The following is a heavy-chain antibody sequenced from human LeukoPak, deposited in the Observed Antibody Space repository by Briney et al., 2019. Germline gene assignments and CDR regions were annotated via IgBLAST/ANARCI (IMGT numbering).Heavy chain of an antibody. J-gene: IGHJ6*03. CDR1: GFIFSSYG. CDR3: AKDGPQFCSSSSCYHYYMDV. CDR2: IWYDGRNK. Sequence: GGSLILSCAASGFIFSSYGMHWVRQAPGKGLEWVAVIWYDGRNKYYADSVKGRFTISRDNSKNTLYLQMNSLRAEDTAVYYCAKDGPQFCSSSSCYHYYMDVWGKGTTVTASS. V-gene: IGHV3-33*06. D-gene: IGHD2-2*01.